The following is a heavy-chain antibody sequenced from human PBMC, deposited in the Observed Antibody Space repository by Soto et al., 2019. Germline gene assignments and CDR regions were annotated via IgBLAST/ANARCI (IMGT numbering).Heavy chain of an antibody. CDR1: GFTFSRDS. J-gene: IGHJ4*02. CDR2: ISSSSTTI. Sequence: EVQLVESGGGLVQPGGSLRLSCAASGFTFSRDSMNWVRQAPGKGLEWISYISSSSTTIYYADSVKGRFTISRDNAKNSLYLPINSLTEEGTALYYWVRGVPSGYDGAYWGQGTLVTFSS. D-gene: IGHD5-12*01. CDR3: VRGVPSGYDGAY. V-gene: IGHV3-48*02.